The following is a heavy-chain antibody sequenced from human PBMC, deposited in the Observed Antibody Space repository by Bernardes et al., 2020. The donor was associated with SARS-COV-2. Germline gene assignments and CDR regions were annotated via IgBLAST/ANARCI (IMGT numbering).Heavy chain of an antibody. V-gene: IGHV3-74*01. J-gene: IGHJ5*02. CDR3: ARGPTPQTWWGPQGWFDP. CDR1: GFTFSSYW. D-gene: IGHD2-15*01. Sequence: GGSLRLSCAASGFTFSSYWMHWVRQAPGKGLVWVSRINSDGSSTSYADSVKGRFTISRDNAKNTLYLQMNSLRAEDTAVYYCARGPTPQTWWGPQGWFDPWGQGTLVTVSS. CDR2: INSDGSST.